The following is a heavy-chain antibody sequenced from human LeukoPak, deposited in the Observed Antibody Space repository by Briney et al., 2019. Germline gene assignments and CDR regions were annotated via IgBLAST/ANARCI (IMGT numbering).Heavy chain of an antibody. V-gene: IGHV1-46*01. CDR1: GGTFSSYA. D-gene: IGHD4-23*01. CDR3: AREGYGGNIDYMDV. J-gene: IGHJ6*03. Sequence: ASVKVSCKASGGTFSSYAISWVRQAPGQGLEWMGIINPSGGSTSYAQKFQGRVTMTRDTSTSTVYTELSSLRSEDTAVYYCAREGYGGNIDYMDVWGKGTTVTVSS. CDR2: INPSGGST.